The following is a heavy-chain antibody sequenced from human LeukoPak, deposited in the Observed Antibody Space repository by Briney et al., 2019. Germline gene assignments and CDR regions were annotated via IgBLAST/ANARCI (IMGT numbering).Heavy chain of an antibody. CDR3: ARDVGGSSWDTEYFDY. V-gene: IGHV1-69*04. CDR1: GGTFSSYA. CDR2: IIPILSIA. Sequence: GASVKVSCKASGGTFSSYAISWVRQAPGQGLEWMGRIIPILSIANYAQKFQGRVTITADKSTSTAYMELSSLRSEDTAVYYCARDVGGSSWDTEYFDYWGQGTLVTVSS. J-gene: IGHJ4*02. D-gene: IGHD6-13*01.